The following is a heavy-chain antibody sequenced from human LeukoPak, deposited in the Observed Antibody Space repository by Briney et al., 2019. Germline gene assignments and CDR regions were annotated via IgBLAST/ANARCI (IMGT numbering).Heavy chain of an antibody. D-gene: IGHD3-3*01. CDR1: GYSFPSYW. CDR3: ARRSNFWDLNDY. CDR2: IYPGDSDT. Sequence: GESMKTSCKGSGYSFPSYWIGWVRQMPGKGLEWMGIIYPGDSDTRYSPSFQGQVTISADTSISTAYLQWSSLKASDTAIYYCARRSNFWDLNDYWGQGTLVTVSS. V-gene: IGHV5-51*01. J-gene: IGHJ4*02.